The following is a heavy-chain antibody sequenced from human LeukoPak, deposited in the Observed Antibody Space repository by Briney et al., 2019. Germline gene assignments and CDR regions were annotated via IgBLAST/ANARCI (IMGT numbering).Heavy chain of an antibody. CDR2: ISPSGGGT. Sequence: GGTLRLSCAASGFTFSSYGMNWVRQAPGKGLEWISGISPSGGGTYYADSVKGRFTISRDNSKNTLYLQMNSLRAEDTAVYYCAKTRLVVTAADCWGQGTLVTVSS. J-gene: IGHJ4*02. CDR3: AKTRLVVTAADC. V-gene: IGHV3-23*01. CDR1: GFTFSSYG. D-gene: IGHD2-21*02.